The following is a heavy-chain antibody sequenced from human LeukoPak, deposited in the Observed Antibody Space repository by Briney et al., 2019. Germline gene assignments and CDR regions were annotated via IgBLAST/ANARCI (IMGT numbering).Heavy chain of an antibody. D-gene: IGHD3-3*01. V-gene: IGHV3-7*01. Sequence: GESLRLSCAASGFTFTTYWMSWVRQAPGKGLEWVANIKQDGTEKYYVDSVKGRFTISRDDAKNSLYLQMNSLRVEDTAVYYCARVPYYDFWSGYDRWGQGTLVTVSS. CDR1: GFTFTTYW. J-gene: IGHJ4*02. CDR2: IKQDGTEK. CDR3: ARVPYYDFWSGYDR.